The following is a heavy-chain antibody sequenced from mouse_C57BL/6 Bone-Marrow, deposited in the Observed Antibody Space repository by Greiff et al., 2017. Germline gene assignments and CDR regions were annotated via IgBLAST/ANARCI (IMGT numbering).Heavy chain of an antibody. CDR2: INPSNGGT. D-gene: IGHD1-1*01. CDR3: ARGYGSRHWYFDV. Sequence: VQLQQPGTELVKPGASVKLSCKASGYTFTSYWMHWVKQRPGQGLEWIGNINPSNGGTNYNEKFKSKATLTVDKSSSTAYMQLSSLTAEDSAVYYCARGYGSRHWYFDVRGTGTTVTVSS. V-gene: IGHV1-53*01. CDR1: GYTFTSYW. J-gene: IGHJ1*03.